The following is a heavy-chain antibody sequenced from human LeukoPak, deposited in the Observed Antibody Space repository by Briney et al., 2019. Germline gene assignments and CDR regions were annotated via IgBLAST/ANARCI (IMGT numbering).Heavy chain of an antibody. CDR2: ISSTSTAI. CDR3: APDLRGSAWSLDD. Sequence: GGSLRLSCAASGFDFSRYAMNWVRQAPREGLEWLSYISSTSTAIYFADSVKGRFAIFRENSKNTLYLQMAGLRVEDTAIYYCAPDLRGSAWSLDDWGQGTLVTVSS. V-gene: IGHV3-48*01. J-gene: IGHJ4*02. D-gene: IGHD6-13*01. CDR1: GFDFSRYA.